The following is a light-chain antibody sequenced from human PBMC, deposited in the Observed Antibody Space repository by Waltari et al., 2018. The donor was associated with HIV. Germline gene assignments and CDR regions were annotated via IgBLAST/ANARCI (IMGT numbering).Light chain of an antibody. Sequence: SYELTQPPSVSVSPGQTASITCSGDNLGDKYACWYQQKPGQSPVLVIYQDTKGPSGIPERFSGSNSGNTATLTISGTQAMDEAVYYCQAWDSSTVVFGGGTKLTVL. J-gene: IGLJ2*01. CDR2: QDT. V-gene: IGLV3-1*01. CDR1: NLGDKY. CDR3: QAWDSSTVV.